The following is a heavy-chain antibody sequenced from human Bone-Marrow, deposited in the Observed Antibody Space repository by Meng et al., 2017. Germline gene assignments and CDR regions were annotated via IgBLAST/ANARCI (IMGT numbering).Heavy chain of an antibody. CDR2: ISSSSSYI. CDR1: GFTFSSYS. V-gene: IGHV3-21*01. Sequence: GESLKISCAASGFTFSSYSMNWVRQAPGKGLEWVSSISSSSSYIYYADSVKGRFTISRDNAKNSLYLQMNSLRAEDTAVYYCATRGKTYYGSGRLQNPDYWGQGTLVTVS. CDR3: ATRGKTYYGSGRLQNPDY. D-gene: IGHD3-10*01. J-gene: IGHJ4*02.